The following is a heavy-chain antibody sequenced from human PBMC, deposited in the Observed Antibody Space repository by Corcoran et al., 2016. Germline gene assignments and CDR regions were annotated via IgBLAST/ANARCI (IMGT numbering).Heavy chain of an antibody. D-gene: IGHD3-3*01. CDR3: ARGLVSGFGDYDFWSGSMDV. J-gene: IGHJ6*02. Sequence: QVQLVQSGAEVKKPGASVKVSCKASGYTFTSYDINWVRQATGQGLEWMGWMNPNSGNTGYAQKFQGRVTMTRNTSISTAYMELSSLRSEDTAVYYCARGLVSGFGDYDFWSGSMDVWGQGTTVTVSS. V-gene: IGHV1-8*01. CDR1: GYTFTSYD. CDR2: MNPNSGNT.